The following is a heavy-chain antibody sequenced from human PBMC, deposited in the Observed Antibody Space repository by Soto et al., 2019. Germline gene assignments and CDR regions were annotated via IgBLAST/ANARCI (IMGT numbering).Heavy chain of an antibody. Sequence: GGSLRLSCAASGFTFSSYAMSWVRQAPGKGLEWVSAMGGSGGSTYYADSVKGRFTISRDNSKNTLYLQMNSLRAEDTAVYYCAKDDNTMVRGVNEALDYWGQGTLVTVSS. D-gene: IGHD3-10*01. CDR2: MGGSGGST. V-gene: IGHV3-23*01. J-gene: IGHJ4*02. CDR3: AKDDNTMVRGVNEALDY. CDR1: GFTFSSYA.